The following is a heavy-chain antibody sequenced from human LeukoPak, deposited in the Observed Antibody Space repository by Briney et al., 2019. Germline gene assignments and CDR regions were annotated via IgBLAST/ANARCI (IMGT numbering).Heavy chain of an antibody. D-gene: IGHD1-26*01. Sequence: ASVKVSCKASGYTFTSYYMHWVRQAPGQGLEWMGIINPSDGSTRYPQKFQGRATMTRDTSTSTVYMELSSLRSEDTAVYYCARDPTAYSGSYSFDYWGQGTLVTVSS. V-gene: IGHV1-46*01. CDR3: ARDPTAYSGSYSFDY. CDR2: INPSDGST. CDR1: GYTFTSYY. J-gene: IGHJ4*02.